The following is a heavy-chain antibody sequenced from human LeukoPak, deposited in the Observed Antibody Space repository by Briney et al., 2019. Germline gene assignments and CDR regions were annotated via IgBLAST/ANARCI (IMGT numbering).Heavy chain of an antibody. Sequence: GGSLRLSCAASGFTFSRYWMSWVRQAPGKGLEWVANINQDGSEKYYVDSVKGRFTISRDNVKDSLYLQMNSLRAEDTAVYYCARDRVWTVLYWGQGTLVSVSS. V-gene: IGHV3-7*01. CDR2: INQDGSEK. CDR1: GFTFSRYW. D-gene: IGHD2-8*01. CDR3: ARDRVWTVLY. J-gene: IGHJ4*02.